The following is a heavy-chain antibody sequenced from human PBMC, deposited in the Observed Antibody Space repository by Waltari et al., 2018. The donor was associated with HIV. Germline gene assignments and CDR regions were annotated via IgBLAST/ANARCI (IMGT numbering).Heavy chain of an antibody. CDR2: INHAGIT. Sequence: QVQLNQWGAGLLKPSETLSLTCAVYGGSFSGNYWTWIRQPPGKGLEWIGEINHAGITNSNPSVKNGVTMSGDTSMNQCSLRLTSVTAAETALCDCARRDPRSYFDYWGQGSLVTVSS. V-gene: IGHV4-34*01. CDR1: GGSFSGNY. J-gene: IGHJ4*02. CDR3: ARRDPRSYFDY.